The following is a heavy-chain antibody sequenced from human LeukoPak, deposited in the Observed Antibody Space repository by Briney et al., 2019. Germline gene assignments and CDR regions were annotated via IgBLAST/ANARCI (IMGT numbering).Heavy chain of an antibody. CDR2: IWYDGSNK. V-gene: IGHV3-33*01. J-gene: IGHJ5*02. CDR1: GFTFSSYG. Sequence: GGSLRLSCAASGFTFSSYGMHWVRHAPGKGLEWVAVIWYDGSNKFYADSVKGRFTISRDNSKSTLSLQMGSLRGEDKAGYYSSRDAYVDQPRVNWFDPWGQGTLVTVTS. CDR3: SRDAYVDQPRVNWFDP. D-gene: IGHD4-17*01.